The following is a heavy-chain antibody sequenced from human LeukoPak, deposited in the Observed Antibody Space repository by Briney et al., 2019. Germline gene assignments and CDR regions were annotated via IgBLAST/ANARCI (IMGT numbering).Heavy chain of an antibody. J-gene: IGHJ6*02. D-gene: IGHD5-24*01. Sequence: GASVKVSCKVSGYTLTELSMHWVRQAPGKGLEWMGGFDPEDGETIYAQKFQGRVTMTEDTSTDTAYMELSRLRSDDTAVYYCARDGDERWLQLQYYYYGMDVWGQGTTVTVSS. V-gene: IGHV1-24*01. CDR1: GYTLTELS. CDR2: FDPEDGET. CDR3: ARDGDERWLQLQYYYYGMDV.